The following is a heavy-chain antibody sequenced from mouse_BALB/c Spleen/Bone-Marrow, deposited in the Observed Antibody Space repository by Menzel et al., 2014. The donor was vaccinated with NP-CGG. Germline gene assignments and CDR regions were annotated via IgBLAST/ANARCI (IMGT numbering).Heavy chain of an antibody. D-gene: IGHD1-1*01. J-gene: IGHJ2*01. Sequence: QVQLQQSGAELAKPGASVKMSCKASGYTFTSHWMHWVKQRPGQGLEWIGYINPSTGYTEYNQKFKDKATLTADKSSSTAYMQLSSLTSEDSAVYYCARSNYYGSKDYWGQGTTLTVSS. CDR3: ARSNYYGSKDY. V-gene: IGHV1-7*01. CDR2: INPSTGYT. CDR1: GYTFTSHW.